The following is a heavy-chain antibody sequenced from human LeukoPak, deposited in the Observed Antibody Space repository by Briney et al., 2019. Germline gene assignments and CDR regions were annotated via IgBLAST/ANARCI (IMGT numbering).Heavy chain of an antibody. CDR3: ARGYSSSSEPFDY. CDR1: GGSFSGYY. Sequence: SETLSLTCAVYGGSFSGYYWSWIRQPPGKGLEWIGEINHSGSTNYNPSLKSRVAISVDRSKNQFSLKLSSVTAADTAVHYCARGYSSSSEPFDYWGQGTLVTVSS. CDR2: INHSGST. D-gene: IGHD6-6*01. J-gene: IGHJ4*02. V-gene: IGHV4-34*01.